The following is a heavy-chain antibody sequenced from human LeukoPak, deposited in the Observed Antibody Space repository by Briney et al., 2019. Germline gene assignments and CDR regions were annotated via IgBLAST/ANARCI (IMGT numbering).Heavy chain of an antibody. V-gene: IGHV3-7*01. Sequence: PGGCLTLSSPPSGFLFTNYWMIWGRQAAGSRPGWVGNINQVGSDTNYVDSVRVRFSMSRHNAKTSLYLQMNSLRAEETAVYYCATDRKVGAGVPRFDYWGQGALVTVPS. CDR1: GFLFTNYW. D-gene: IGHD1-26*01. J-gene: IGHJ4*02. CDR3: ATDRKVGAGVPRFDY. CDR2: INQVGSDT.